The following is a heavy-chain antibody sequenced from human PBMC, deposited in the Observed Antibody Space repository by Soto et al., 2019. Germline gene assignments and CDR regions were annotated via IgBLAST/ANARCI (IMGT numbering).Heavy chain of an antibody. Sequence: PGGSLRRSCADAGFPFNSYAINCVRHAPGKGLECISYISSGSSDTNYADSVRGRFTISRDNAKNSLYLQMNSMRAEDTVVYYCAKASSFYYDSSGYYRYCGQGTLVTVSS. CDR2: ISSGSSDT. CDR3: AKASSFYYDSSGYYRY. V-gene: IGHV3-21*05. D-gene: IGHD3-22*01. CDR1: GFPFNSYA. J-gene: IGHJ4*02.